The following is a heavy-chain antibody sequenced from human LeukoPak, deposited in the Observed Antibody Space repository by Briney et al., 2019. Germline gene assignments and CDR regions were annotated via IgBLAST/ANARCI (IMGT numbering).Heavy chain of an antibody. V-gene: IGHV3-30*18. CDR2: ISYDDGSNK. D-gene: IGHD6-13*01. CDR1: GVTFSSYD. CDR3: AKDSSVDGPHH. Sequence: GGSLLPSCASSGVTFSSYDMHWVRQAPSKGLEWVAVISYDDGSNKYYVDSVKGRFTISRDNSKNTLYLQMDSLRAEDTAVYYCAKDSSVDGPHHWGQGTLVTVSS. J-gene: IGHJ5*02.